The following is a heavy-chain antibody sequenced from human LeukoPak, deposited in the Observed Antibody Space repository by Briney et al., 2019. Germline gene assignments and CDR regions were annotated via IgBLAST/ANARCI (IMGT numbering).Heavy chain of an antibody. CDR2: IYHSGST. J-gene: IGHJ4*02. CDR1: GGSISSGGYS. D-gene: IGHD6-13*01. V-gene: IGHV4-30-2*01. Sequence: SETLSLTCAVSGGSISSGGYSWSWIRQPPGKGLEWIGYIYHSGSTYYNPSLKSRVTISVDRSKNQFSLKLGSVTAADTAVYYCARGRAAAGTFDYWGQGTLVTVSS. CDR3: ARGRAAAGTFDY.